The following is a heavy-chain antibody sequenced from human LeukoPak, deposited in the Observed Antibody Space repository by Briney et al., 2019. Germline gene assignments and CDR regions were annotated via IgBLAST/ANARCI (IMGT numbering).Heavy chain of an antibody. D-gene: IGHD6-13*01. V-gene: IGHV4-59*08. J-gene: IGHJ3*01. Sequence: SETLSLTCTVSDGSIREYYWSWIRQSPGKGLEWIGYIHSSGSTVYNPSLESRVTFSIGAPRNHFYLNMTSVTAADTAVYYCARFRMTASATAAFDLWGQGTLVTVSS. CDR1: DGSIREYY. CDR2: IHSSGST. CDR3: ARFRMTASATAAFDL.